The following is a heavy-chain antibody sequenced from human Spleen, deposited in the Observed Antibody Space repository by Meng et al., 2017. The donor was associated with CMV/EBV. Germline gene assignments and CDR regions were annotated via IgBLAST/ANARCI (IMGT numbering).Heavy chain of an antibody. J-gene: IGHJ5*02. CDR1: FNSYA. Sequence: FNSYAISWVRQAPGQGLEWMGVINPTAGSTTYAQNFQGRVTMTSDTSTSTVYMELSSLRSDDTAVYYCARDASDFDSSGYYNTWFDPWGQGTLVTVSS. CDR2: INPTAGST. D-gene: IGHD3-22*01. V-gene: IGHV1-46*02. CDR3: ARDASDFDSSGYYNTWFDP.